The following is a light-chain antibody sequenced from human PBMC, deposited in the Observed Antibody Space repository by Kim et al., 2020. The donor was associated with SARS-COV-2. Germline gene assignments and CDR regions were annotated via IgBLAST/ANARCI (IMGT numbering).Light chain of an antibody. Sequence: SYELTQPPSVSVSPGQTASITCSGDNLGDRYTCWYQQRPGQSPILVIYQDNKRPSGVPVRFAGSNSGNTATLTISGTQSMDEADYYCQAWDNYTMIFGGGTKLTVL. CDR1: NLGDRY. V-gene: IGLV3-1*01. CDR2: QDN. J-gene: IGLJ2*01. CDR3: QAWDNYTMI.